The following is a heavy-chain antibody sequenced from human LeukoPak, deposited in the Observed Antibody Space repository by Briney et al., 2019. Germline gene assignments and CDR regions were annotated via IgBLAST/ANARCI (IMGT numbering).Heavy chain of an antibody. CDR2: MKPDSGNT. J-gene: IGHJ4*02. CDR1: GGTFSSYA. V-gene: IGHV1-8*02. Sequence: ASVKVSCKASGGTFSSYAISWVRQAPGQGLEWMGWMKPDSGNTGYAQKFQGRVALTRNTATGTAYMELTSLTSEDTAVYYCARGAWFDYWGQGTMVTVSS. CDR3: ARGAWFDY.